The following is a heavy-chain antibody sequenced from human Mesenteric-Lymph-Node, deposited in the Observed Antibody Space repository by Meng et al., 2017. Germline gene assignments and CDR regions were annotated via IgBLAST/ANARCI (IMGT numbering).Heavy chain of an antibody. V-gene: IGHV4-34*01. J-gene: IGHJ4*02. CDR1: GGSFSGYY. CDR3: ASSSGYSSSWYLNY. CDR2: INHRRST. Sequence: GSLRLSCAVYGGSFSGYYCSWIRQPPGKGLEWIGEINHRRSTNYKPSLKSRITVSVDISKNQFSLKLSSVTAADTAVYYCASSSGYSSSWYLNYWGQGTLVTVSS. D-gene: IGHD6-13*01.